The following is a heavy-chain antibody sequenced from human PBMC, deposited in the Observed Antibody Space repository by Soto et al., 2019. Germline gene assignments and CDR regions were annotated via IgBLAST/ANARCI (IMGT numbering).Heavy chain of an antibody. CDR3: ARRWGYAIDY. D-gene: IGHD2-8*01. V-gene: IGHV4-59*08. Sequence: QVQLQESGPGLVKPSETLSLTCTVSGGSISSYYWSWIRQPPGKGLEWIGHIYYSGSTNYNPSLKSRVTISVDTSKNQFSLKLSSVTAADTAVYYCARRWGYAIDYWGQGTLVTVSS. CDR2: IYYSGST. J-gene: IGHJ4*02. CDR1: GGSISSYY.